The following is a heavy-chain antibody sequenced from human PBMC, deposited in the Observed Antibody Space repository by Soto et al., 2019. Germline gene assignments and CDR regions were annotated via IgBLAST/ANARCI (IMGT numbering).Heavy chain of an antibody. V-gene: IGHV4-4*02. CDR1: GDSISNNKW. Sequence: SETLSLTCSVSGDSISNNKWWSWVRQPPGKGLEWVGYIYYGGTTSYNPSLKSRVTISLETSKSQFSLRLTSVTAADSAVYYCARLGAYYQSLGPWGPGTLVTVSS. D-gene: IGHD2-21*01. J-gene: IGHJ5*02. CDR2: IYYGGTT. CDR3: ARLGAYYQSLGP.